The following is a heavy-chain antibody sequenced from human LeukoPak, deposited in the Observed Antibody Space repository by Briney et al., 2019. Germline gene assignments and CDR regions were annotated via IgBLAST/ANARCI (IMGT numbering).Heavy chain of an antibody. CDR3: ASALSSGWLGVGWFDP. CDR2: MNPNSGNT. Sequence: ASVKVSCKASGYTFTSYGISWVRQAPGQGLEWMGWMNPNSGNTGYAQKFQGRVTMTRNTSISTAYMELSSLRSEDTAVYYCASALSSGWLGVGWFDPWGQGTLVTVSS. V-gene: IGHV1-8*02. CDR1: GYTFTSYG. D-gene: IGHD6-19*01. J-gene: IGHJ5*02.